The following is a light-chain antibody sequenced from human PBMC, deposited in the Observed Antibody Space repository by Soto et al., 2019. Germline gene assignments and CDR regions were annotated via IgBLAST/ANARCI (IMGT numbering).Light chain of an antibody. Sequence: IVLTQSPATLSLSPGQRPTLLCGPSQSVGTYIAWYKQKPGLAPRLVMFDSSTRATGIPDRFSGSGSGTDFTLTISRLEPEDFAVYFCQQHGNSPQITVGQGRRLEIK. CDR3: QQHGNSPQIT. CDR2: DSS. CDR1: QSVGTY. V-gene: IGKV3D-20*01. J-gene: IGKJ5*01.